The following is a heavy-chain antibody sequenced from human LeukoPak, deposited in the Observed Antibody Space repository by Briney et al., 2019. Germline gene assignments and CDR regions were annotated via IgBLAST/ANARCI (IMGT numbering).Heavy chain of an antibody. J-gene: IGHJ6*03. Sequence: SETLSLTCTVSGGSISGSSYYWGWIRQPPGKGLEWIGSIYYSGSTYYNPSLKSRVTISVDTSKNQFSLKLSSVTAADTAVYYCTRDRVGQQLVGRNYYYYYMDVWGKGTTVTISS. CDR2: IYYSGST. CDR3: TRDRVGQQLVGRNYYYYYMDV. CDR1: GGSISGSSYY. V-gene: IGHV4-39*07. D-gene: IGHD6-13*01.